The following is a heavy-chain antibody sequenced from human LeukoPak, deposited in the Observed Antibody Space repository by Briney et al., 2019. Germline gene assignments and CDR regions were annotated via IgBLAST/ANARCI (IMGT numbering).Heavy chain of an antibody. CDR2: IYYTGST. V-gene: IGHV4-59*08. Sequence: PSETLSLTYPVSGDSISSYYWSCFRQPPGKGLEWIGYIYYTGSTNYNPSLKSRVTISLDTSKNQFSLKLSSVTAADTAMYYCARLPLFQDLAVCANGTSVTVSS. J-gene: IGHJ6*04. CDR1: GDSISSYY. CDR3: ARLPLFQDLAV.